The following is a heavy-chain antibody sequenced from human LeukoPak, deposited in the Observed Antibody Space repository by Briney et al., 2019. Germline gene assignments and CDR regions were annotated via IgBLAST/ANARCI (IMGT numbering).Heavy chain of an antibody. CDR2: ISSSSSYI. CDR1: GFTFSSYS. Sequence: GGSLRLSCAASGFTFSSYSMNWVRQAPGMGLEWVSSISSSSSYIYYADSVKGRFTISRDNAKNSLYLQMNSLRAEDTAVYYCARAPTSGATSEIDYWGQGTLVTVSS. CDR3: ARAPTSGATSEIDY. J-gene: IGHJ4*02. V-gene: IGHV3-21*01. D-gene: IGHD1-26*01.